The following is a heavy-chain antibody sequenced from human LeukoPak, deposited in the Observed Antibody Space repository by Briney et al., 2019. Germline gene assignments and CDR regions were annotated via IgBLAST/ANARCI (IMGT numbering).Heavy chain of an antibody. D-gene: IGHD3-3*01. J-gene: IGHJ4*02. CDR1: GFTFSDYY. CDR2: ISSSGSTI. V-gene: IGHV3-11*01. Sequence: GGSLRLSCAASGFTFSDYYMSWLRQAPGKGLEWLSYISSSGSTIYYADSVKGRFTISRDNAKNSLYLQMNSLRAEDTAVYYCASQNTIFGVIMRWVSDYWGRGTLVTVSS. CDR3: ASQNTIFGVIMRWVSDY.